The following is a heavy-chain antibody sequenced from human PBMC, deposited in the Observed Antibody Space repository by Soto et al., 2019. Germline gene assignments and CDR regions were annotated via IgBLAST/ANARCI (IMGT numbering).Heavy chain of an antibody. D-gene: IGHD1-1*01. CDR1: GYGFTTYG. J-gene: IGHJ4*02. Sequence: QVHLVQSGAEVKKPGASVKVSCKGSGYGFTTYGITWVRQAPGQGLEWMAWISAHNGNTNYAQKLQGRLTVTREKYRSTAYMELRSLRSDDSAVYYCARGRYGDYWGQGALVTVSS. CDR3: ARGRYGDY. CDR2: ISAHNGNT. V-gene: IGHV1-18*01.